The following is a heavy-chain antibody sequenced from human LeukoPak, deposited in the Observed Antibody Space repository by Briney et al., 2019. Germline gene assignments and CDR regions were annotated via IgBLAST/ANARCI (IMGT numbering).Heavy chain of an antibody. Sequence: GGSLRLSCEASGFTFSSYGMNWVRQAPGKGLEWVSYISSGGSTIYYADSVKGRFTISRDNAKNSLYLQMNSLKAEDTAVYYCARDYGSSCFDYWGQGTLVTVSS. J-gene: IGHJ4*02. CDR2: ISSGGSTI. CDR3: ARDYGSSCFDY. V-gene: IGHV3-48*03. D-gene: IGHD6-13*01. CDR1: GFTFSSYG.